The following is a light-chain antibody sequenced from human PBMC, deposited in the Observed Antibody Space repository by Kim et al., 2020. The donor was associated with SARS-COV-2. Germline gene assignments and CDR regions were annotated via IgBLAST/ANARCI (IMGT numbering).Light chain of an antibody. Sequence: LTQPASVSGSPGQSITISCTGTCSDVGGYNYVSWYQQHPGKAPKLMIYDVSKRPSGVSNRFSGSKSGNTASLTISGLQAEDEADYYCSSYTSSSTFYVFGTGTKVTVL. CDR1: CSDVGGYNY. J-gene: IGLJ1*01. V-gene: IGLV2-14*01. CDR2: DVS. CDR3: SSYTSSSTFYV.